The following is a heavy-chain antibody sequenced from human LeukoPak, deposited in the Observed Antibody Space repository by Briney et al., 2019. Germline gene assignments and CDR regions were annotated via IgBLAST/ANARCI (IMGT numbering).Heavy chain of an antibody. J-gene: IGHJ4*02. Sequence: GESLKISCPGSGYSFTSYWIGWVRQMPGKGLEWMGIIYPGDSDTRYSPSFQGQVTISADKSISTAYLQWSSLKASDTAMYYCARHPRDSSGYYYGFDYWGQGTLVTVSS. CDR2: IYPGDSDT. D-gene: IGHD3-22*01. CDR3: ARHPRDSSGYYYGFDY. CDR1: GYSFTSYW. V-gene: IGHV5-51*01.